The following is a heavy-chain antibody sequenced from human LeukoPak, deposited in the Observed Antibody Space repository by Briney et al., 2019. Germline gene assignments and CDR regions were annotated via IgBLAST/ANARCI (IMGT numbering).Heavy chain of an antibody. D-gene: IGHD3-10*01. CDR1: GVTVSSKD. J-gene: IGHJ4*02. CDR2: VYSGGST. CDR3: ARGPRLWFGELLY. V-gene: IGHV3-53*01. Sequence: GGSLRLSCAASGVTVSSKDMSWIRQAPGKGLEWVSTVYSGGSTYYADPVKGRFTISRDNSKNTLFLQMNSLRAEDTAVYYCARGPRLWFGELLYWGQGTLVTVSS.